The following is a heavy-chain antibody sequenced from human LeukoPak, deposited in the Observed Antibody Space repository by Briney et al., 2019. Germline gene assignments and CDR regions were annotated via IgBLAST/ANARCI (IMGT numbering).Heavy chain of an antibody. D-gene: IGHD3-22*01. Sequence: SETLSLTCAVYGGSFSGYYWSWIRQPPGKGLEWIGEINHSGSTNYNPSLKSRVTISVGTSKNQFSLKLSSVTAADTAVYYCARVQKDYDSSGYSDYWGQGTLVTVSS. CDR2: INHSGST. V-gene: IGHV4-34*01. J-gene: IGHJ4*02. CDR3: ARVQKDYDSSGYSDY. CDR1: GGSFSGYY.